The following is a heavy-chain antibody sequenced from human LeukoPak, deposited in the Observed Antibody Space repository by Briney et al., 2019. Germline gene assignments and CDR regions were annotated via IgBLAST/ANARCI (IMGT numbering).Heavy chain of an antibody. CDR1: GGSISSSTYY. V-gene: IGHV4-39*01. Sequence: SETLSLTCTVSGGSISSSTYYWGWIRQPPGKGLEWIGSIYYSGSTSYNPSLKSRVTISVDTSKNQFSLKLDSVTAADAAVYYCARNASDSGTSYFDYWGQGTLVTVSS. J-gene: IGHJ4*02. CDR2: IYYSGST. D-gene: IGHD1-26*01. CDR3: ARNASDSGTSYFDY.